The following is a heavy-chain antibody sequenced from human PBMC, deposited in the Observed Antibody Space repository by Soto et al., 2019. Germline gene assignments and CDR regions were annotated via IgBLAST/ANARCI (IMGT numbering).Heavy chain of an antibody. J-gene: IGHJ4*02. D-gene: IGHD5-12*01. CDR2: IIPILGIA. Sequence: QVPLVQSGAEVKTPRSSVKVSCKASGGTYSRYTISWVRQAHGQGLEWMGRIIPILGIAKYEQKFQGRVTITEDKSTSTAEMELISMRCEDTAVYYGAGHAPHGYNYKGFSYGGKGTLVTVSS. CDR1: GGTYSRYT. V-gene: IGHV1-69*02. CDR3: AGHAPHGYNYKGFSY.